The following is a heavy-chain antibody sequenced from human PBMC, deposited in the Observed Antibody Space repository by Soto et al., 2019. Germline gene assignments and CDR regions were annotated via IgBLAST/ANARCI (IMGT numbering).Heavy chain of an antibody. CDR1: GDSISGYS. Sequence: SETLSLTCAVSGDSISGYSWSWIRQPPGKGLEWIGYLSYSESTTSTPSLKSRVTISVDTSKNQFSLELSSVTAADTAVYFCARDGGTYLTRYFDSWGQGALVTVSS. V-gene: IGHV4-59*01. J-gene: IGHJ4*02. D-gene: IGHD3-10*01. CDR3: ARDGGTYLTRYFDS. CDR2: LSYSEST.